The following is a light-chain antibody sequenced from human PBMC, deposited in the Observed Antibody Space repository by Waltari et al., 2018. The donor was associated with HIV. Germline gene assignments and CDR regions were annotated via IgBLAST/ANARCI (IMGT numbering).Light chain of an antibody. CDR1: SSDVGGYNY. V-gene: IGLV2-8*01. J-gene: IGLJ2*01. CDR3: SSYAGSNNLI. CDR2: EVS. Sequence: QSALTQPPSASGSPGQSVTISCTGTSSDVGGYNYFSWYQQHPGKAPKLMIYEVSKRPSGVPDRFSASKSGNTASLTVSGLQAEDEADYYCSSYAGSNNLIFGGGTKLTVL.